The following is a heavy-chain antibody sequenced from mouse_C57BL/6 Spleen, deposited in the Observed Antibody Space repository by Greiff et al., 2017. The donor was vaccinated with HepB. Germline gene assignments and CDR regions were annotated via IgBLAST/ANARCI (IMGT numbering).Heavy chain of an antibody. V-gene: IGHV2-9-1*01. J-gene: IGHJ2*01. CDR3: VFYCDYAGYFDD. D-gene: IGHD2-4*01. Sequence: VKLMEPGPGLVAPSQRLSITCTVSGFSFTSYAIRWVRQPPGKGLEWLGVIWTGGGTNYNSALISRMSINTDNSKGQDFLKMNRQQTDDTARYYCVFYCDYAGYFDDWGQGTTLTVAS. CDR1: GFSFTSYA. CDR2: IWTGGGT.